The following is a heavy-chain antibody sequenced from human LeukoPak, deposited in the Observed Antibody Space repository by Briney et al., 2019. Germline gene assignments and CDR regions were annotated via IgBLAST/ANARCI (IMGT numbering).Heavy chain of an antibody. V-gene: IGHV3-48*04. Sequence: SGGSLRLSCAASGFTFSSYSMNWVRQAPGKGLEWVSYISSSSSTIYYADSVKGRFTVSRDNAKSSLYLQMSSLGAEDTAVYYCVRDGMGGIKAFDIWGQGTMVTVSS. CDR2: ISSSSSTI. CDR1: GFTFSSYS. D-gene: IGHD3-10*01. CDR3: VRDGMGGIKAFDI. J-gene: IGHJ3*02.